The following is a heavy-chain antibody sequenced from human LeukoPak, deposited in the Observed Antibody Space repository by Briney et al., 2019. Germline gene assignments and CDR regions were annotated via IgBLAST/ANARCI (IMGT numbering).Heavy chain of an antibody. CDR3: ARYYGSGNYYMDV. V-gene: IGHV4-59*11. Sequence: SETLSLTCTVSGGSISGHYWSWIRQPRGQGLEWIGDIYSSGRTNYNPSLKSRVTISVDTSKIQFSLKLSYVTSADTAVYYCARYYGSGNYYMDVWGKGTTVTVSS. CDR1: GGSISGHY. J-gene: IGHJ6*03. D-gene: IGHD3-10*01. CDR2: IYSSGRT.